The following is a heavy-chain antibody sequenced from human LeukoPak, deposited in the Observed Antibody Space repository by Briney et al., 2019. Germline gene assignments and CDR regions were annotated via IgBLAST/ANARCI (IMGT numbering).Heavy chain of an antibody. CDR3: ARDTSDYSGSYFDY. CDR2: IYTSGST. V-gene: IGHV4-61*02. Sequence: PSETLSLTRTVSGGSISSGSYYWSWIRQPAGKGLEWIGRIYTSGSTNYNPSLESRVTISVDTSKNQFSLKLSSVTAADTAVYYCARDTSDYSGSYFDYWGQGTLVTVSS. J-gene: IGHJ4*02. D-gene: IGHD1-26*01. CDR1: GGSISSGSYY.